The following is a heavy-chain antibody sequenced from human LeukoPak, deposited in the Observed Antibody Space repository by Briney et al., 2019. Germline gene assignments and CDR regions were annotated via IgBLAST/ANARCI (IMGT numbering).Heavy chain of an antibody. Sequence: PGGSLRLSCAASGFTFSCCGIHWVRQAPGKGLEWVSSISSSSSYIYYADSVKGRFTISRDNAKNSLYLQMNSLRAEDTAVYYCAREGIFRAFDIWGQGTMVTVSS. CDR1: GFTFSCCG. D-gene: IGHD3-3*01. CDR2: ISSSSSYI. V-gene: IGHV3-21*01. CDR3: AREGIFRAFDI. J-gene: IGHJ3*02.